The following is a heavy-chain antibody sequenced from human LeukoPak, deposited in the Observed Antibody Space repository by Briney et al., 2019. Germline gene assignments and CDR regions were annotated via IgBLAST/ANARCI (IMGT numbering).Heavy chain of an antibody. J-gene: IGHJ4*02. D-gene: IGHD3-22*01. CDR2: RSYDGSNK. CDR1: GFTFSSYG. CDR3: AKDPTYYYDSSGLSLDY. V-gene: IGHV3-30*18. Sequence: GGSLRLSCAASGFTFSSYGMHWVRQAPGKGLEWVAVRSYDGSNKYYADSVKGRFTISRDNSKNTLYLQMNSQRAEDTAVYYCAKDPTYYYDSSGLSLDYWGQGTLVTVSS.